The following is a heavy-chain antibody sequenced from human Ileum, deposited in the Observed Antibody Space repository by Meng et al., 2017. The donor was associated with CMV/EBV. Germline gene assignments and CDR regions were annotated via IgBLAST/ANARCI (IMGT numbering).Heavy chain of an antibody. CDR3: ARPYTGASTLPF. Sequence: GESLKISCAASGFTFRDYWMHWGRQSPGKGLVWVSRINNDGNTADYADSVKGRFTISRDNTKNTLYLQMNSLRAEDTAVYYCARPYTGASTLPFWGQGTLVTVSS. D-gene: IGHD1-26*01. V-gene: IGHV3-74*01. CDR2: INNDGNTA. J-gene: IGHJ4*02. CDR1: GFTFRDYW.